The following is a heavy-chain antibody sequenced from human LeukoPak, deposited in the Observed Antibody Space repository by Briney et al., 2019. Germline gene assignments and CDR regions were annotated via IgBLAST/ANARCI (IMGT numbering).Heavy chain of an antibody. V-gene: IGHV4-59*01. Sequence: SETLSLTCTVSGGSISSYYWSWIRQPPGKGLECIGYIYYSGSTNYNPSLKSRVTISLDTSKNQFSLKLSSVTAADTAVYYCARALRSCSGGSCYLSYFDYWGQGTLVTVSS. CDR2: IYYSGST. J-gene: IGHJ4*02. CDR1: GGSISSYY. D-gene: IGHD2-15*01. CDR3: ARALRSCSGGSCYLSYFDY.